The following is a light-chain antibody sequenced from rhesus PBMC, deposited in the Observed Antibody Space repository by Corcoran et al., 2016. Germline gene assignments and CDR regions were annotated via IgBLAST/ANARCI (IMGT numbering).Light chain of an antibody. CDR2: KAS. Sequence: DIQMTQSPSSLSASVGDTVTITCRASQGISNWLAWYPQKPGKAPKLLIYKASSLQSGVPSRFSGSGSVTDFTLTISSLQSEEFGTYYCQQCSSRPFTFGPGTKLDIK. CDR3: QQCSSRPFT. J-gene: IGKJ3*01. CDR1: QGISNW. V-gene: IGKV1-22*01.